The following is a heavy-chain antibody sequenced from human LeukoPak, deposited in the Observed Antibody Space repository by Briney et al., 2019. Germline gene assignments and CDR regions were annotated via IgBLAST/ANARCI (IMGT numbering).Heavy chain of an antibody. CDR2: ISGSGNSR. Sequence: GGSLRLSCAASGFTFNTYALSWVRQAPGKGLEWVSVISGSGNSRNYADSVKGRCTISRDNSKNTLYLQMNSLRAEDTAVYYCAKDLLRTYTMGATGFDCWGQVTLVTVSS. CDR3: AKDLLRTYTMGATGFDC. V-gene: IGHV3-23*01. J-gene: IGHJ4*02. CDR1: GFTFNTYA. D-gene: IGHD3-16*01.